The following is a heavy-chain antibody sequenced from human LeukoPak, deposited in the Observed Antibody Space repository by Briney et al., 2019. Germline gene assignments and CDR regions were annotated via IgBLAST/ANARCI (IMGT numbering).Heavy chain of an antibody. CDR1: GFTFNNYA. J-gene: IGHJ5*02. V-gene: IGHV3-30*03. CDR2: VSYGGNDK. D-gene: IGHD1-26*01. CDR3: ARDGREWDDWNWFDP. Sequence: GGSLRLSCAASGFTFNNYAVYWVRQAPRKGLEWVAVVSYGGNDKYYTDSVKGRFTISRDNSNNTLFLEMNSLRPDDTGLYFCARDGREWDDWNWFDPWGQGTLVTVSS.